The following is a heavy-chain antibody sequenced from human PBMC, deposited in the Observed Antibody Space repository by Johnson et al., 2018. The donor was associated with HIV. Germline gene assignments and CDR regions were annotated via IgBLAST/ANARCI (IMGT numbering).Heavy chain of an antibody. CDR2: ISGSGGST. J-gene: IGHJ3*02. CDR1: GFTFSSYA. CDR3: AILPDYYDSSGYYHDDAFDI. Sequence: VQLVESGGGLVQPGGSLRLSCAASGFTFSSYAMSWVRQAPGKGLEWVSAISGSGGSTYYADSVKGPFTISRYHSKNTLYLQMNSLRAEDTAVYYCAILPDYYDSSGYYHDDAFDIWGQGTMVTVSS. V-gene: IGHV3-23*04. D-gene: IGHD3-22*01.